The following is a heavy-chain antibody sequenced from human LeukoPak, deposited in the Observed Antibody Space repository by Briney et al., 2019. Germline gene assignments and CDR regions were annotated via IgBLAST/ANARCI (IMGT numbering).Heavy chain of an antibody. J-gene: IGHJ4*02. D-gene: IGHD3-10*01. CDR2: ISYDGSNK. V-gene: IGHV3-30*03. CDR3: ATSRVRGVTGLCDY. Sequence: GGSLRLSCATSGFTFSSYGMHWVRQAPGKGLEWVAVISYDGSNKYYADSVKGRFTISRDNSKNTLYLQMITLTAEDTALYYCATSRVRGVTGLCDYWGQGTLVTVSS. CDR1: GFTFSSYG.